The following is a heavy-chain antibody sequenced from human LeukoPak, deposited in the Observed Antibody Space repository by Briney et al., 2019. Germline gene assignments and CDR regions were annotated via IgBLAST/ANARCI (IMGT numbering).Heavy chain of an antibody. D-gene: IGHD3-10*01. CDR1: GFTFSSYS. V-gene: IGHV3-21*01. CDR2: ISSSSSYI. Sequence: TGGSLRLSCAASGFTFSSYSMNWVRQAPGKGLEWVSSISSSSSYIYYADSVKGRFTISRDNAKNSLYLQMNSLRAEDTAVYYCARGRGGSGSYPLFRYYYYYYMDVWGKGTTVTVSS. J-gene: IGHJ6*03. CDR3: ARGRGGSGSYPLFRYYYYYYMDV.